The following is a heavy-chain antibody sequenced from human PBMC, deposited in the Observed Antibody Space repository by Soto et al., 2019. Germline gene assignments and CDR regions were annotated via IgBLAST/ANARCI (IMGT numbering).Heavy chain of an antibody. J-gene: IGHJ4*02. CDR1: GFSINSYY. Sequence: NPSETLSLTCTVSGFSINSYYWSWIRQPPGKGLEWIGYIYAIGDTAYNPSLMNRVTMSVNTSKNQFSLRLRSVTAADTAVYYCARRLDSWGQGTLVTVSS. CDR3: ARRLDS. V-gene: IGHV4-59*01. CDR2: IYAIGDT.